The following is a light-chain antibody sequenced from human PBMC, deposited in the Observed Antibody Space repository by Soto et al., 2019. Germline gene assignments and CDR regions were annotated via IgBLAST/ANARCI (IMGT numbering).Light chain of an antibody. J-gene: IGLJ2*01. CDR2: EVS. Sequence: QSALTQPASVSGSPGQSITISCTGTSSDVGGYNYVSWYQQHPGKAPKLMIYEVSNRPSGVSNRFSGSKSGNTASLTISGLQAEDEADYYCSSYTSSVFVVFGGGTK. V-gene: IGLV2-14*01. CDR1: SSDVGGYNY. CDR3: SSYTSSVFVV.